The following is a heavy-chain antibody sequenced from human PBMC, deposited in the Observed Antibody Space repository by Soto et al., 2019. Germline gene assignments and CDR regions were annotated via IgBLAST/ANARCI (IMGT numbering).Heavy chain of an antibody. CDR2: INPNSGGT. J-gene: IGHJ6*02. V-gene: IGHV1-2*04. D-gene: IGHD5-12*01. Sequence: ASVKVSCKASGYTFTGYYMHWVRQAPGQGLEWMGWINPNSGGTNYAQKFQGWVTMTTDTSISTAYMELSRLRSDDTAVYYCARTIKDYYGMDVWGQGTTVTVSS. CDR3: ARTIKDYYGMDV. CDR1: GYTFTGYY.